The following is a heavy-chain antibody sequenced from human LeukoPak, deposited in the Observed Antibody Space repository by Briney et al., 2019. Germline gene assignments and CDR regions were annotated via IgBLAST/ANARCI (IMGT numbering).Heavy chain of an antibody. D-gene: IGHD2-2*01. CDR1: GFTFSSYW. Sequence: GGSLRLSCAASGFTFSSYWMHWVRQAPGKGLVWVSRINSDGSITTYADSVRGRFTISRDNARSTLYLQMNSLRAEDTAVYYCASSTQISKYADYWGQGALVTVSS. CDR2: INSDGSIT. V-gene: IGHV3-74*01. CDR3: ASSTQISKYADY. J-gene: IGHJ4*02.